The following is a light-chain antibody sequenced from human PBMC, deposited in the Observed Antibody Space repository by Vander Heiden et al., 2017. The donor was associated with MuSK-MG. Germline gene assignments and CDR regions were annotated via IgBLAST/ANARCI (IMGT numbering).Light chain of an antibody. CDR1: SSDVDSYDS. V-gene: IGLV2-18*01. CDR3: SLYTSSSVL. J-gene: IGLJ2*01. CDR2: EVI. Sequence: SALTQPPSVSGSPGQSVTIHCTGTSSDVDSYDSVSWYQQPPGTARKVMIYEVIYRPSGVPDRFSGSKSGNTASLTIAGLQAEDEADYYCSLYTSSSVLFGGGTKLTVL.